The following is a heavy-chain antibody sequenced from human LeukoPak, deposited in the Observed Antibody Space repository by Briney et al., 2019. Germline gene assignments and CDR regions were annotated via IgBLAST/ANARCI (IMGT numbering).Heavy chain of an antibody. V-gene: IGHV1-3*03. D-gene: IGHD3-22*01. CDR2: INAGNGNT. CDR3: AREATMIVVVTRDAFDI. J-gene: IGHJ3*02. Sequence: GASVKVSCKASGYTFTSYPMHWVRQAPGQRLEWMGWINAGNGNTKYSQEFQGRVTLTRDTSANTAFMELSSLRSEDMAVYYCAREATMIVVVTRDAFDIWGQGTMVTVSS. CDR1: GYTFTSYP.